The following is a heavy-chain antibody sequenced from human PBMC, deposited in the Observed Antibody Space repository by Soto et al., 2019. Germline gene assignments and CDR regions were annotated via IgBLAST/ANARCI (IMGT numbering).Heavy chain of an antibody. J-gene: IGHJ4*02. D-gene: IGHD6-13*01. Sequence: SETLSLTCAVYGGSFSGYYWSWIRQPPGKGLEWIGEINHSGSTNYNPSLKSRVTISVDTSKNQFSLKLSTVTAADTAVYYCASKRRIAAAGLDYWGQGTLVTVSS. V-gene: IGHV4-34*01. CDR1: GGSFSGYY. CDR3: ASKRRIAAAGLDY. CDR2: INHSGST.